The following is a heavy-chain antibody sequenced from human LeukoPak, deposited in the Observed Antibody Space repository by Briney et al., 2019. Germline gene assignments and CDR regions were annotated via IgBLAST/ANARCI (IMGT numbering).Heavy chain of an antibody. Sequence: GGSLRLSCAASGFTFSSYSMHWVRQAPGKGLMWISTIDLAGEYTTYADSVKGRFTISRDNAKDTLYLQMNSLSAEDTAVYYCVSGNSHALDIWGQGTMVTVSS. CDR2: IDLAGEYT. CDR1: GFTFSSYS. CDR3: VSGNSHALDI. V-gene: IGHV3-74*01. J-gene: IGHJ3*02.